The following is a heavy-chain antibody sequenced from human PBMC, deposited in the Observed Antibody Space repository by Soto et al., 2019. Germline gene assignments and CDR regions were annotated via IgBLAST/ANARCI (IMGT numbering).Heavy chain of an antibody. Sequence: GGSLRLSCAPSGLSVTSNYMSWVRQAPGKGLEWVSVIYSGGDTYYADSVKGRFTISRDHPKNTVYLQMDSLRAEDTGVYFCTRDKSGSYDYWGQGTLVTVSS. V-gene: IGHV3-53*01. CDR1: GLSVTSNY. D-gene: IGHD1-26*01. J-gene: IGHJ4*02. CDR2: IYSGGDT. CDR3: TRDKSGSYDY.